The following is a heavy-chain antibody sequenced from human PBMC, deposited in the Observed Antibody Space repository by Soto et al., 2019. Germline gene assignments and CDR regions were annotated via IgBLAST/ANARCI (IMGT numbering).Heavy chain of an antibody. V-gene: IGHV1-69*06. Sequence: QVQLVQSGAEVKKPGSSVKVSCKASGGTFSSYAISWVRQAPGQGLEWMGGIIPIFGTANYAQKFQGRVSITADKSTSPAYMELSSLRSEDTAVYYCAIGPYYDYVWGSYRWGAFDIWGQGTMVTVSS. CDR3: AIGPYYDYVWGSYRWGAFDI. D-gene: IGHD3-16*02. J-gene: IGHJ3*02. CDR1: GGTFSSYA. CDR2: IIPIFGTA.